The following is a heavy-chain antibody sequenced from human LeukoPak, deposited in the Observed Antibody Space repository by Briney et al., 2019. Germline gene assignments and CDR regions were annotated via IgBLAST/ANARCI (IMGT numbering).Heavy chain of an antibody. CDR2: INHSVST. V-gene: IGHV4-34*01. D-gene: IGHD3-22*01. Sequence: SETLSLNCAVYGGSFSGYYWSWIRQPPGKGLEWIGEINHSVSTNYNPSLKSRVTISVDTSKNQFSLKLSSVTAADTAVYYCARVQSDDSSGYYRAEYFQHWGQGTLVTVSS. J-gene: IGHJ1*01. CDR1: GGSFSGYY. CDR3: ARVQSDDSSGYYRAEYFQH.